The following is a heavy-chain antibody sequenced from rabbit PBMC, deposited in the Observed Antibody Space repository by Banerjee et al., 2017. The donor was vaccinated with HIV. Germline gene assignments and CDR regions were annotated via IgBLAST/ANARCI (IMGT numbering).Heavy chain of an antibody. V-gene: IGHV1S45*01. CDR2: IYTSSGNT. Sequence: QEQLVESWGGLVQLGGSLTLTCTVSGFSFSNKYVMCWARQTPGKGLEWIGCIYTSSGNTDYASWAKGRITISKTSSTTVTLELTSLTAADTASYFCAREMAGIIGWSFGLWGQGTLATV. D-gene: IGHD4-1*01. CDR3: AREMAGIIGWSFGL. J-gene: IGHJ4*01. CDR1: GFSFSNKYV.